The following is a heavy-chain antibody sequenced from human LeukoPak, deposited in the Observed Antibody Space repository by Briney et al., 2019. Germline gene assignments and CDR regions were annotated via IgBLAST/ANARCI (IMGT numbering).Heavy chain of an antibody. CDR1: GFSFRDYP. CDR2: ISAGADVI. D-gene: IGHD6-6*01. V-gene: IGHV3-23*01. J-gene: IGHJ4*02. CDR3: ARDRPRIAARHDY. Sequence: PGGSLRLSCEAAGFSFRDYPMGWVRRASGKRLEWVSGISAGADVIFYADPVKGRFTISRDNAKNSLYLQMNSLRAEDTAVYYCARDRPRIAARHDYWGQGTLVTVSS.